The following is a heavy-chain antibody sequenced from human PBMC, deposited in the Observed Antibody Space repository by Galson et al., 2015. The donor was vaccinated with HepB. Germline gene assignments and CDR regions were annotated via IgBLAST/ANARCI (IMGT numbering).Heavy chain of an antibody. CDR2: MNPNSGNT. CDR3: ARGYCSSTSCYPQE. J-gene: IGHJ4*02. Sequence: SVKVSCKASGYTFTSYDIHWVRQATGQGLEWMGWMNPNSGNTGYAQKFQGRVTMTRNTSISTAYMELSSLRSEDTAVYYCARGYCSSTSCYPQEWGQGTLVTVSS. V-gene: IGHV1-8*01. CDR1: GYTFTSYD. D-gene: IGHD2-2*01.